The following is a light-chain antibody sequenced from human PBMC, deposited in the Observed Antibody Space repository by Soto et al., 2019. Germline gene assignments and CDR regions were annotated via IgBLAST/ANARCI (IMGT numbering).Light chain of an antibody. CDR1: NSNIGRNT. J-gene: IGLJ2*01. Sequence: QSVLTQPPSASGTPGQRVTISCSGSNSNIGRNTVSWYQQVPGTAPKSLIYSDDQRPSGVPDRISSSRSGTSASLAISGLQSGDEAEYYCAAWDDTLRARVFGGGTKLTVL. CDR2: SDD. V-gene: IGLV1-44*01. CDR3: AAWDDTLRARV.